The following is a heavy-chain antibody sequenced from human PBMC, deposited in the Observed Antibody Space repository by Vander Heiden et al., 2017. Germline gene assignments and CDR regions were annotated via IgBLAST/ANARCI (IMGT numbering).Heavy chain of an antibody. D-gene: IGHD6-19*01. J-gene: IGHJ4*02. CDR3: SSSSGWTQLDY. CDR2: SIPIFGTA. CDR1: GGTVNSYA. V-gene: IGHV1-69*01. Sequence: QVQLVQSGAEVKKPGSSVKVSCKAAGGTVNSYAFSWVRQDPGQGLEWMGRSIPIFGTANYAQKFQGRVTMTADESTSTAYMELSSLRSEDTAVYFCSSSSGWTQLDYWGQGTLVTVSS.